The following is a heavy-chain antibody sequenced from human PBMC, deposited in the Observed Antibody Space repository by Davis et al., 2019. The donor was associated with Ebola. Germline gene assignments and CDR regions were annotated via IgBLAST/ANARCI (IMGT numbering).Heavy chain of an antibody. CDR2: IYTSGST. Sequence: PSETLSLICTVSGGSISSGSYYWSWIRHPAGKGLEWFGHIYTSGSTNYNPSLKSRVTITVDTSKNQFSLKLSSVTAADTAVYYCARDGSRYEPPGDYYYGMDVWGQGTTVTVSS. CDR1: GGSISSGSYY. J-gene: IGHJ6*02. V-gene: IGHV4-61*09. CDR3: ARDGSRYEPPGDYYYGMDV. D-gene: IGHD1-14*01.